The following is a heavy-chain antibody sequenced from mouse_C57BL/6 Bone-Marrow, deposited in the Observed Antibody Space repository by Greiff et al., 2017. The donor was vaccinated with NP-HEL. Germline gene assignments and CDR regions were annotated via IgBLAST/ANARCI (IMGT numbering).Heavy chain of an antibody. CDR2: IDPSDSYS. CDR1: GYTFTSYW. J-gene: IGHJ3*01. CDR3: AREITTVVAPVAY. Sequence: QVQLQQPGAELVKPGASVKLSCKASGYTFTSYWMQWVNQRPGQGLEWIGEIDPSDSYSNYNQKFKGKATLTVDPSSSTAYMQLSSLTSEDSAVYYCAREITTVVAPVAYWGQGTLVTVSA. V-gene: IGHV1-50*01. D-gene: IGHD1-1*01.